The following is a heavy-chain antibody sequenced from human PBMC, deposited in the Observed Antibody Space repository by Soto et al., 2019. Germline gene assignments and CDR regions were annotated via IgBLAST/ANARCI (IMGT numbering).Heavy chain of an antibody. V-gene: IGHV3-74*01. CDR3: ARGEGSCTNTRCYAGNSWFDP. CDR2: INSDGSST. Sequence: GGSLRLSCAASGFTFNTYWMHWVRQAPGKGLVWVSRINSDGSSTTYADSVKGRFTISRDNAKNTLYLQMNSLRAEDTAVYYCARGEGSCTNTRCYAGNSWFDPWGQGTLVTVSS. CDR1: GFTFNTYW. J-gene: IGHJ5*02. D-gene: IGHD2-2*01.